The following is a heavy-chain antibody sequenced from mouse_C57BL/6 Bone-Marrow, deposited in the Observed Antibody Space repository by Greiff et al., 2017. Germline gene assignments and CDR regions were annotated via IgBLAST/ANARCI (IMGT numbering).Heavy chain of an antibody. CDR1: GYSITNGYS. CDR3: ASGYYVLPFDY. J-gene: IGHJ2*01. Sequence: LVESGPGLVKPSQSLSLTCSVTGYSITNGYSWNWIRQFPGNTLEWMGYISYDGSNNYNPSLKNRISITRDTSKNQFFLKVNSVTTEDTATYYCASGYYVLPFDYWGQGTTLTFSS. V-gene: IGHV3-6*01. D-gene: IGHD2-3*01. CDR2: ISYDGSN.